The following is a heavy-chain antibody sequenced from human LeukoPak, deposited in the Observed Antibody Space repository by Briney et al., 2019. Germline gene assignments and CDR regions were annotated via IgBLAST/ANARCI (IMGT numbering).Heavy chain of an antibody. Sequence: GESLKISCKGSGYSFSNSWIAWVRQMPGKGLEWMGIVYPGDSDTRYSPSFQGQVTISVDKSLNTAYLQWSSLKPSDTAIYYCARHSVWDGSGYALDYWGQGTLVSVSS. V-gene: IGHV5-51*01. CDR1: GYSFSNSW. D-gene: IGHD3-22*01. J-gene: IGHJ4*02. CDR3: ARHSVWDGSGYALDY. CDR2: VYPGDSDT.